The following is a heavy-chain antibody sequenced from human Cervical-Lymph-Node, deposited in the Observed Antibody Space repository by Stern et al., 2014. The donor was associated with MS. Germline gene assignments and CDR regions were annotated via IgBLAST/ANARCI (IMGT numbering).Heavy chain of an antibody. D-gene: IGHD3-9*01. CDR2: VYHSGYA. V-gene: IGHV4-4*02. Sequence: QVQLQESGPGLVKPSGTLSLTCAVSGGSILRTDWWSWVRQPPGKGLEWLGEVYHSGYAKYNPSLKSRVTISVDKSKHQFSLNLTSVTAADTALYYCASRTLTFPYYFDSWGQGTLVTVSS. CDR3: ASRTLTFPYYFDS. J-gene: IGHJ4*02. CDR1: GGSILRTDW.